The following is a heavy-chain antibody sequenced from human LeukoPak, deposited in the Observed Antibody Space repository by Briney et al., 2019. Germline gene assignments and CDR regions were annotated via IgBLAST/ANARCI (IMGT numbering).Heavy chain of an antibody. J-gene: IGHJ5*02. Sequence: PSETLSLTCAVYGGSFSGYYWSWIRQPPGKGLEWIGSIYYSGSTYYNPSLKSRVTISVDTSKNQFSLKLSSVTAADTAVYYCARDRVGIAAAGLRGFDPWGQGTLVTVSS. CDR2: IYYSGST. CDR3: ARDRVGIAAAGLRGFDP. V-gene: IGHV4-34*01. CDR1: GGSFSGYY. D-gene: IGHD6-13*01.